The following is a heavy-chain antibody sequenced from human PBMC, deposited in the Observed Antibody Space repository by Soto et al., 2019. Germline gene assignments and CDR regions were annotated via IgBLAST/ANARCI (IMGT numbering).Heavy chain of an antibody. CDR1: GDSISGSPYY. V-gene: IGHV4-39*01. J-gene: IGHJ4*02. D-gene: IGHD6-13*01. CDR3: ARLQTAVPNY. Sequence: QVQLQESGPGLVMPSETLSLTCTVSGDSISGSPYYWGWIRQPPGKRLEWIGSIFYDGYTVYTPSLQSRVTISVDTSKNQFSLNLTSVAAADTATYFCARLQTAVPNYWGQGILVTVSS. CDR2: IFYDGYT.